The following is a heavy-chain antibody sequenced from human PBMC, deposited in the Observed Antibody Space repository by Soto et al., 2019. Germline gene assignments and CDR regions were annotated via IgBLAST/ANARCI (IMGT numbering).Heavy chain of an antibody. D-gene: IGHD3-10*01. CDR1: GGSITDNY. J-gene: IGHJ6*02. Sequence: SETLSLTCTVSGGSITDNYWNWIRQPPGKGLEWIGYIFYSGPTTYNPSLKGRITISIDASKNQFSLKLSSVTAADTAVYYCARQVGYCGSGSYTPHEYYYYYYGMDVWGQGTTVTVSS. CDR3: ARQVGYCGSGSYTPHEYYYYYYGMDV. V-gene: IGHV4-59*08. CDR2: IFYSGPT.